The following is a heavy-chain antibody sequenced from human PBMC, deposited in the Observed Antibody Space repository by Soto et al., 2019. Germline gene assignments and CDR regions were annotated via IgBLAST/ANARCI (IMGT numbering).Heavy chain of an antibody. D-gene: IGHD3-22*01. V-gene: IGHV1-18*01. CDR3: AKSYYFDSSGYYGFDP. Sequence: ASVKVSCKASGYTFTSYGISWMRQAPGQGLEWMGWISAYNGNTNYVQKLQGRVTMTTDTSTSTAYMELRSLRSADTAVFSCAKSYYFDSSGYYGFDPWGQGTLVTVSS. CDR2: ISAYNGNT. J-gene: IGHJ5*02. CDR1: GYTFTSYG.